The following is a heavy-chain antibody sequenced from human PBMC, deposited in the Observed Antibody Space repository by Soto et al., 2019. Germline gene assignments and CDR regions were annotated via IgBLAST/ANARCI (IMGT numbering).Heavy chain of an antibody. J-gene: IGHJ5*02. CDR1: GASVSSGGYF. CDR2: IYSSGAT. V-gene: IGHV4-31*02. D-gene: IGHD2-15*01. Sequence: QVHLQESGPGLVKPSQTLSLTCSVSGASVSSGGYFWTWIRQLPGKGLEWIGYIYSSGATHYNPSLHSRLSMTVDTCRIQFSLKLTSMTDPETAFYYCAVHRATPSVALSNWFGPWRQGSLFNVSS. CDR3: AVHRATPSVALSNWFGP.